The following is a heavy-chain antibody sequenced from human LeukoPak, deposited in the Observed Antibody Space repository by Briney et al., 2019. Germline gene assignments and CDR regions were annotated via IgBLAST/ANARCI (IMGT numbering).Heavy chain of an antibody. CDR3: ARDSRDIVVVPAAMDGYYYYYMDV. J-gene: IGHJ6*03. CDR1: GFTFSSYS. V-gene: IGHV3-21*01. CDR2: ISSSSSYI. Sequence: PGGSLRLSCAASGFTFSSYSMNWVRQAPGKGLEWVSSISSSSSYIYYADSVKGRFTISRDNAKNSLYLQMNSLRAEDTAVYYCARDSRDIVVVPAAMDGYYYYYMDVWGKRTTVTVSS. D-gene: IGHD2-2*01.